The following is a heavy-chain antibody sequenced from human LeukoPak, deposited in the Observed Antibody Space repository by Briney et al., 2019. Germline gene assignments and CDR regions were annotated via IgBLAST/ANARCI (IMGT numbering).Heavy chain of an antibody. J-gene: IGHJ4*02. CDR1: GGTFSIYA. V-gene: IGHV1-69*13. CDR2: IIPIFGTA. Sequence: SVKVSFTASGGTFSIYAISWVRQAPGQGLEWMGGIIPIFGTANYAQKFQGRVTITADESTSTAYMELSSLRSEDTAVYYCARGTHSGYDKFDYWGQGTLVTVSS. CDR3: ARGTHSGYDKFDY. D-gene: IGHD5-12*01.